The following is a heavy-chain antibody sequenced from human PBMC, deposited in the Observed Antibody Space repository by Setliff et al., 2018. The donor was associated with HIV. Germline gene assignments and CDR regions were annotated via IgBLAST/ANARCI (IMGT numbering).Heavy chain of an antibody. J-gene: IGHJ6*03. CDR3: ARGLAVAGKSYYSYYYMDV. Sequence: ASVKVSCKASGYTFTSYDINWVRQATGQGLEWMGWMNPNSGNTGYTQKFQGRVTMTRNTSISTAYMELSSLRSEDTAVYYCARGLAVAGKSYYSYYYMDVWGKGTTVTVSS. V-gene: IGHV1-8*01. CDR2: MNPNSGNT. CDR1: GYTFTSYD. D-gene: IGHD6-19*01.